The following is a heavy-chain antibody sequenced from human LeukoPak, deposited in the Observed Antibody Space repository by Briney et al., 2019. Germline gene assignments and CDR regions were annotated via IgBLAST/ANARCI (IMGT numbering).Heavy chain of an antibody. CDR3: ARTVRGGTAADS. CDR2: ITSSGAYI. Sequence: GGSLRLSCAASGFTFNNYNMNWVRQAPGKALEWVSSITSSGAYIFYADSVKGRFTISRDNAKKSLYLQMNSLRAEDTALYYCARTVRGGTAADSWGQGTLVTVSS. J-gene: IGHJ4*02. D-gene: IGHD4-17*01. V-gene: IGHV3-21*04. CDR1: GFTFNNYN.